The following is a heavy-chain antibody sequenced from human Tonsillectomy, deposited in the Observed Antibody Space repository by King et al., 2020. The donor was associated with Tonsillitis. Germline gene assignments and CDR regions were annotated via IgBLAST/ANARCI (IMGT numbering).Heavy chain of an antibody. J-gene: IGHJ4*02. CDR1: GFTFSNAW. CDR3: TTPQGYCDSSGYYDY. CDR2: IKSKTDGGTT. D-gene: IGHD3-22*01. Sequence: VQLVESGGGLVKPGGSLRLSCAASGFTFSNAWMSWVRQAPGKGLEWVGRIKSKTDGGTTDYAAPVKGRFTISRDDSKNTLYLQMNSLKTEDTAVYYCTTPQGYCDSSGYYDYWGQGTLVTVSS. V-gene: IGHV3-15*01.